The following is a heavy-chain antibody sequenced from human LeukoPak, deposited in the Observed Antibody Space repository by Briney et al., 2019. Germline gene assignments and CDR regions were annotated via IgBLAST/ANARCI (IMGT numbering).Heavy chain of an antibody. CDR1: GFTSSSYS. V-gene: IGHV3-48*04. CDR2: ISSSSSTI. J-gene: IGHJ3*02. Sequence: GGSLRLSCAASGFTSSSYSMNWVRQAPGKGLEWVSYISSSSSTIYYADSVKGRFTISRDNAKNSLYLQMNSLRAEDTAVYYCARWGSELPDDAFDIWGQGTMVTVSS. CDR3: ARWGSELPDDAFDI. D-gene: IGHD6-25*01.